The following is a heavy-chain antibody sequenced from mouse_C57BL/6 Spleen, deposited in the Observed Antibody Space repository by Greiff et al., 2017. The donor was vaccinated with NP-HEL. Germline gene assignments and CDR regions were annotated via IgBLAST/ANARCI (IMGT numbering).Heavy chain of an antibody. Sequence: QVQLKESGAELVRPGASVKLSCKASGHTFTDYYINWVKQRPGQGLEWIARIYPGSGNTYYNEKFKGKATLTAEKSSSTAYMQLSSLTSEDSAVYFCATISVWGTGTTVTVSS. V-gene: IGHV1-76*01. CDR3: ATISV. CDR1: GHTFTDYY. CDR2: IYPGSGNT. J-gene: IGHJ1*03.